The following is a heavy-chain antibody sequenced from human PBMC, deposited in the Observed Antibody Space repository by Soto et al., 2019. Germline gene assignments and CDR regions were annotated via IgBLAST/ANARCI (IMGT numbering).Heavy chain of an antibody. CDR3: SKYSSSWQRYNWFDP. CDR1: GGSFSGYY. Sequence: SETLSLTCAVYGGSFSGYYWSWIRQPPGKGLEWIGEINHSGSTNYNPSLKSRVTISVDTSKNQFSLKLSSVTAADTAVYYCSKYSSSWQRYNWFDPWGQGTLVTVYS. V-gene: IGHV4-34*01. CDR2: INHSGST. J-gene: IGHJ5*02. D-gene: IGHD6-13*01.